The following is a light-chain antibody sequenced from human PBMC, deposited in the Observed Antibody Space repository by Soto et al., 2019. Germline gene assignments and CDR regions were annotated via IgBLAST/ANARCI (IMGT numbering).Light chain of an antibody. Sequence: EIEMTQSPSTLSVGPREVTTLYCRACESVSGNLAWYQQQPGQASSLPISGDSTGATGIPARLRGSVSGTECTLPISSLQSEDFAIHYCPKYNNWPAFGGGTKV. J-gene: IGKJ4*01. CDR1: ESVSGN. V-gene: IGKV3-15*01. CDR3: PKYNNWPA. CDR2: GDS.